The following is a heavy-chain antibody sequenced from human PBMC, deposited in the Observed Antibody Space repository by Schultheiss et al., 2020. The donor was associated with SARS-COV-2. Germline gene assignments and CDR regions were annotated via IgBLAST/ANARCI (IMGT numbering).Heavy chain of an antibody. V-gene: IGHV1-58*01. J-gene: IGHJ4*02. CDR1: GFTFTSSA. Sequence: GGSLRLSCKASGFTFTSSAVQWVRQARGQRLEWIGWIVVGSGNTNYAQKFQERITITRDMSTSTAYMELSSLRSEDTAVYYCATAPPKYLEWLFEVWGQGTLVTVSS. CDR2: IVVGSGNT. CDR3: ATAPPKYLEWLFEV. D-gene: IGHD3-3*01.